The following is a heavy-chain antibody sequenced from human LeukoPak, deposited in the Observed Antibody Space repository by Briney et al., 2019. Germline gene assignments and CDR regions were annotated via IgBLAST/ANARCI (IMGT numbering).Heavy chain of an antibody. CDR2: IYYSGST. CDR3: ARDSYRLGMDV. CDR1: SGSISSYY. J-gene: IGHJ6*02. V-gene: IGHV4-59*01. Sequence: SETLSLTCTVSSGSISSYYWSWIRQPPGKGLEWIGYIYYSGSTNYNPSLKSRVTISVDTSKNQFSLKLSSVTAADTAVYYCARDSYRLGMDVWGQGTTVTVSS.